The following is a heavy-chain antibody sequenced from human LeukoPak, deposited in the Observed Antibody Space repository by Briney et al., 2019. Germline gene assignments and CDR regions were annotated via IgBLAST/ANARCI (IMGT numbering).Heavy chain of an antibody. CDR1: GYTFTSYD. CDR2: MNPNSGNT. J-gene: IGHJ3*02. Sequence: GASVKVSCKASGYTFTSYDINWVRQATGQGLEWMGWMNPNSGNTGYPQRFQGRVTITRNTSISTAYMELSSLRSEDTAVYYCARFSGSYYGSGAFDIWGQGTILTVSS. CDR3: ARFSGSYYGSGAFDI. V-gene: IGHV1-8*03. D-gene: IGHD1-26*01.